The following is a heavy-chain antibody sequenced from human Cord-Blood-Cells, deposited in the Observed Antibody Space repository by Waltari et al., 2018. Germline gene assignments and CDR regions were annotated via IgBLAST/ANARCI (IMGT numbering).Heavy chain of an antibody. V-gene: IGHV3-7*01. D-gene: IGHD6-19*01. Sequence: EVQLVESGGGLVQPGGSLRLSCAASGFTFGSYWMIWVRQAPGKGLEWVANIKQDGSEKYYVDSVKGRFTISRDNAKNSLYLQMNSLRAEDTAVYYCARDMSSVAGLFDYWGQGTLVTVSS. CDR3: ARDMSSVAGLFDY. CDR2: IKQDGSEK. J-gene: IGHJ4*02. CDR1: GFTFGSYW.